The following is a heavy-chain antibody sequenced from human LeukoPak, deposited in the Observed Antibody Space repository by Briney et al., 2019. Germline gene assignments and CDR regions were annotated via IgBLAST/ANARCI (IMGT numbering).Heavy chain of an antibody. V-gene: IGHV3-23*01. Sequence: GGSLRLSCAASGFTFSSYAMSWVRQAPGRGLEWVSAISGSGGSTYYADSVKGRFTISRDNSKNTLYLQMNSLRAEDTAVYYCAKGDTGWLQSNFDYWGQGTLVTVSS. J-gene: IGHJ4*02. D-gene: IGHD5-24*01. CDR1: GFTFSSYA. CDR2: ISGSGGST. CDR3: AKGDTGWLQSNFDY.